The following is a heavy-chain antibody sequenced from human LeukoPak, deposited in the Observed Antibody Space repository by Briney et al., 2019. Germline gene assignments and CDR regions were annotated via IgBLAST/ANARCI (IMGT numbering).Heavy chain of an antibody. J-gene: IGHJ4*02. Sequence: GASVKVSCKASGYTFTGYYMHWVRQAPGQGLEWMGRISPNSGGTNYAQKFQGRVTMTRDTSISTAYMELSRLRSDDTAVYYCARAYYYDSSGYYGLYFDYWGQGTLVTVSS. V-gene: IGHV1-2*06. CDR2: ISPNSGGT. D-gene: IGHD3-22*01. CDR3: ARAYYYDSSGYYGLYFDY. CDR1: GYTFTGYY.